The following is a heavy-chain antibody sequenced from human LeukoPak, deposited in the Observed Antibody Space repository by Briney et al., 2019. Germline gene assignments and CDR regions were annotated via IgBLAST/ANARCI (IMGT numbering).Heavy chain of an antibody. D-gene: IGHD6-19*01. CDR3: AREYIAVAGTLEWGYYFDY. CDR2: IYTSGST. J-gene: IGHJ4*02. CDR1: GGSISSYY. V-gene: IGHV4-4*07. Sequence: SETLSLTCTVSGGSISSYYWSWIRQPAGKGLEWIGRIYTSGSTNYNPSLKSRVTMSVDTSKNQFSLKLSSVTAADTAVYYCAREYIAVAGTLEWGYYFDYWGQGTLVTVSS.